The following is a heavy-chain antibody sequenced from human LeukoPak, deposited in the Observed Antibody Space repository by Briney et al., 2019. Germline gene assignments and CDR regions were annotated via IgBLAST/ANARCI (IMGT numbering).Heavy chain of an antibody. CDR3: ARSEQFRYYMDV. Sequence: ASVKVSCRASGYTFISYCISWVRQAPGQGLEWMGWISAYNGNTNYAQNFQGRVTMTRDTSISTAYMELSRLRSDDTAVYYCARSEQFRYYMDVWGKGTTVTVSS. CDR1: GYTFISYC. CDR2: ISAYNGNT. D-gene: IGHD6-19*01. V-gene: IGHV1-18*01. J-gene: IGHJ6*03.